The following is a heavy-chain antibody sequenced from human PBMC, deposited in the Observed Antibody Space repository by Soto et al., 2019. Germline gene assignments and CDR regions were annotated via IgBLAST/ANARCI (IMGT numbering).Heavy chain of an antibody. CDR1: GFTLSSYG. Sequence: GGSLRLSCAASGFTLSSYGMHWVRQAPGKGLEWVAVISYDGSNKYYADSVKGRFTIPRDNSKNTLYLQMNSLRAEDTAVYYCAKDLPLTTLDYWGQGTLVTVSS. J-gene: IGHJ4*02. CDR2: ISYDGSNK. D-gene: IGHD4-17*01. CDR3: AKDLPLTTLDY. V-gene: IGHV3-30*18.